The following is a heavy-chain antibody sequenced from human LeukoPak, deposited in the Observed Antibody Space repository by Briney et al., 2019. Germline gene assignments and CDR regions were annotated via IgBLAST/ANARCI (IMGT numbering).Heavy chain of an antibody. J-gene: IGHJ4*02. CDR1: GGSISSSSYY. CDR2: IYYSGST. CDR3: APLRSAYDILTGYYIPPAY. D-gene: IGHD3-9*01. V-gene: IGHV4-39*07. Sequence: SETLSLTCTVSGGSISSSSYYWGWIRQPPGKGLEWIGSIYYSGSTYYNPSLKSRVTISVDTSKNQFSLKLSSVTAADTAVYYCAPLRSAYDILTGYYIPPAYWGQGTLVTVSS.